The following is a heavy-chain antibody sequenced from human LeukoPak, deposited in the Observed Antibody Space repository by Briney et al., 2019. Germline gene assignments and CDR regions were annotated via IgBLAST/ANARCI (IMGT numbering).Heavy chain of an antibody. CDR1: GFTFSSYA. D-gene: IGHD4-11*01. CDR3: AKAPYLGTVTWVDY. V-gene: IGHV3-23*01. Sequence: PGGSLRLSCAASGFTFSSYAMSWVRQAPGKGLEWVSAISGSGGSTYYADSVKGRFTISRDNSKNTLYLQMNSLRAEDTAVYYCAKAPYLGTVTWVDYWGQGTLVTVSS. J-gene: IGHJ4*02. CDR2: ISGSGGST.